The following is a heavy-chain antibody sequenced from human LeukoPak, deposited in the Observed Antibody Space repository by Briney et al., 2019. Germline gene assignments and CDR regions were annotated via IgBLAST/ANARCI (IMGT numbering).Heavy chain of an antibody. CDR1: GYTFSSYA. CDR2: ISGSGGST. V-gene: IGHV3-23*01. CDR3: AKGQR. J-gene: IGHJ4*02. D-gene: IGHD5-18*01. Sequence: ASVKVSCKASGYTFSSYAMSWVRQAPGKGLEWASAISGSGGSTYYADSVKGRFTISRDNSKNTLYLQMNSLRAEDTAVYYCAKGQRWGQGTLVAVSS.